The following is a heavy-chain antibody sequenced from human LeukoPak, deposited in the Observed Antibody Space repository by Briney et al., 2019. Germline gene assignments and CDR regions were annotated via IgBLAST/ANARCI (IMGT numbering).Heavy chain of an antibody. CDR3: AKDMGEGGTYYLDY. Sequence: GGSLRLSCAASGFTVSSNYMSWVRQAPGKGLEWVGRIKSKTDGGTTDYAAPVKGRFTISRDDSKNTLYLQMNSLRAEDTALYYCAKDMGEGGTYYLDYWGQGTQVTVSS. D-gene: IGHD3-16*01. CDR2: IKSKTDGGTT. CDR1: GFTVSSNY. J-gene: IGHJ4*02. V-gene: IGHV3-15*01.